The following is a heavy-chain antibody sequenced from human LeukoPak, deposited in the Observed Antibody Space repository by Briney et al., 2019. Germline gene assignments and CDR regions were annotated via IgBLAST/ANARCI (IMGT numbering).Heavy chain of an antibody. CDR3: ARDRSGWYYFDY. CDR2: IYSGGST. CDR1: GFAVSSNY. J-gene: IGHJ4*02. V-gene: IGHV3-66*02. D-gene: IGHD6-19*01. Sequence: PTGGSLRLSCAASGFAVSSNYMSWVRQAPGKGLEWVSVIYSGGSTCYADSVKGRFTISRDNSKNTLYLQMNSLRAEDTAVYYCARDRSGWYYFDYWGQGTLVTVSS.